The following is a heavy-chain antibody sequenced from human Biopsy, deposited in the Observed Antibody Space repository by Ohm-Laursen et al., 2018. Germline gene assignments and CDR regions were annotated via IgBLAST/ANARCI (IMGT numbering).Heavy chain of an antibody. Sequence: SDTLSLTCTVSGGAINSYYWSWMRQPAGKGLEWIGRLFTSGTTNYSPSLNNRVTMSVDTSKNQFSLRLSSVTAEDTAVYYCARDDAVTVIRGLYYWGQGALVTVSS. CDR2: LFTSGTT. V-gene: IGHV4-4*07. J-gene: IGHJ4*02. CDR1: GGAINSYY. D-gene: IGHD2-21*02. CDR3: ARDDAVTVIRGLYY.